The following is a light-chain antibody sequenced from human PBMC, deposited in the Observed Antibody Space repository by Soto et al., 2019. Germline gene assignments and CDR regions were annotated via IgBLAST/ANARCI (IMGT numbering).Light chain of an antibody. CDR2: GAS. Sequence: EIVLTQSPGTLSLSPGERATLSCRASQSVGSSYLAWYQQKPGQAPRLLIYGASSRATGIPDRFSGSGSGTDGTITSSRLEPEDFAVYYCQQYGNTHLTFGGGTKVDIK. CDR3: QQYGNTHLT. V-gene: IGKV3-20*01. J-gene: IGKJ4*01. CDR1: QSVGSSY.